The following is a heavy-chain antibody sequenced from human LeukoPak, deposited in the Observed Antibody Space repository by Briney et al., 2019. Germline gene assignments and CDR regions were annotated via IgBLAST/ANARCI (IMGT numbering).Heavy chain of an antibody. D-gene: IGHD3-10*01. CDR1: GFTFSSYA. V-gene: IGHV3-23*01. J-gene: IGHJ4*02. Sequence: GGSLRLSCAASGFTFSSYAMGWVRQAPGKGLEWVSTISVSGVSTFYADSVKGRFTISRDTSKNTLYLQLNSLGAEDTAVYYCARDHLGDSYFDYWGQGTLVPVSS. CDR3: ARDHLGDSYFDY. CDR2: ISVSGVST.